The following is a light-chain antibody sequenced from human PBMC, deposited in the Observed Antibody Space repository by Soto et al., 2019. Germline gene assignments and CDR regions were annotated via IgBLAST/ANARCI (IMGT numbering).Light chain of an antibody. J-gene: IGKJ4*01. CDR2: AAS. CDR3: QQSYSNLLT. CDR1: QSISSY. Sequence: DSQMTQSPSSLSASVGDRVTITCRASQSISSYLNLYQQKPGKAPKLLIYAASSLQSGVTSRFSGSGSGTDFTLTISSVQREDFATYYCQQSYSNLLTFGGGTKVEIK. V-gene: IGKV1-39*01.